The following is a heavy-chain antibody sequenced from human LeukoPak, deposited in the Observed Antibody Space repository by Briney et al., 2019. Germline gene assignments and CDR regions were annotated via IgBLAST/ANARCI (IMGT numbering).Heavy chain of an antibody. CDR2: INPNSGGT. D-gene: IGHD3-22*01. J-gene: IGHJ5*02. V-gene: IGHV1-2*04. Sequence: ASVKVSCKASGYTFTGYYMHWVRQAPGQGLEWMGWINPNSGGTNYAQKFQGWVTMTRDTSISTAYMELSRLRSDDTAVYYCARDASWGSSGYYLPYNWFDPWGQGTLVTVSS. CDR1: GYTFTGYY. CDR3: ARDASWGSSGYYLPYNWFDP.